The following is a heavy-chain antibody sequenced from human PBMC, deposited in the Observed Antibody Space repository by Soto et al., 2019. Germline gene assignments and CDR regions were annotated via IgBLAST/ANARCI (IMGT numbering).Heavy chain of an antibody. J-gene: IGHJ4*02. D-gene: IGHD5-12*01. CDR3: ARVEMASFYYFEY. Sequence: PSETLSLTCTVSGGSVSSANYYWSWIRQPPGKGLEWIGYIYYSGTTKYNPSLKSRLTISVDTSKNQFSLQLSSVTAADTAVYYCARVEMASFYYFEYSGQGTLVIVSS. V-gene: IGHV4-61*01. CDR1: GGSVSSANYY. CDR2: IYYSGTT.